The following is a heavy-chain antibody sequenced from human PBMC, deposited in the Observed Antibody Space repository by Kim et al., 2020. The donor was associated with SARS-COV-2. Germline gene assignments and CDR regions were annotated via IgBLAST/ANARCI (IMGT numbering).Heavy chain of an antibody. CDR2: ISYGSYTL. V-gene: IGHV3-48*01. J-gene: IGHJ3*02. CDR1: GFTFSDYS. Sequence: GESLKISCAASGFTFSDYSMNWVRQAPGKGLEWVSYISYGSYTLTYADSVKGRFTISRDNANKALYLQMNSLRAEDTAVYYCVRDTLYAFDIWGQGTVVTVSS. CDR3: VRDTLYAFDI. D-gene: IGHD3-10*01.